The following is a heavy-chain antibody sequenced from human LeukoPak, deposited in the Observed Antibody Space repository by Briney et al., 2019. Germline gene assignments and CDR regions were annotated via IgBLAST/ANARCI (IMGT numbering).Heavy chain of an antibody. V-gene: IGHV4-59*01. CDR3: ARGLGGSASYPDAFDI. CDR2: IYYSGSS. D-gene: IGHD3-10*01. Sequence: SSETLSLTCSVSGGSISSNYWSWIRQPPGKGLEWIGYIYYSGSSNYNPSLRSRVTISVDTSNNQFSLKLSSVTAADTAVYYCARGLGGSASYPDAFDIWGRGTMVTISS. J-gene: IGHJ3*02. CDR1: GGSISSNY.